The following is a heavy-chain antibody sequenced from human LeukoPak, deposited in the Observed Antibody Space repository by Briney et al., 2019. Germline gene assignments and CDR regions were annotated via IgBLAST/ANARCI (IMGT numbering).Heavy chain of an antibody. V-gene: IGHV3-21*01. CDR3: ARTDYYDKSIDY. CDR1: GFTFSSYS. CDR2: ISTGSSFI. Sequence: GGSLRLSCAASGFTFSSYSMNWVRQAPGKGLEWVSSISTGSSFIYYADSVKGRFTTSRDIAKNSLYLQMNSLRAEDTAVYYCARTDYYDKSIDYWGQGTLVTVSS. D-gene: IGHD3-22*01. J-gene: IGHJ4*02.